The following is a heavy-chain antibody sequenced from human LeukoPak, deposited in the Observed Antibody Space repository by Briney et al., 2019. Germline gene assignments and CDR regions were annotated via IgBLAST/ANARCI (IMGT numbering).Heavy chain of an antibody. D-gene: IGHD3-22*01. J-gene: IGHJ4*02. Sequence: PSETLSLTCTVSGYSISSGYYWGWIRQPPGKGLEWIGSMYYSGSTYYNPSLKSRVTISVDTSKNQFSLKLSSATAADTAVYYCARHRTIYYDSSGYWVWGQGTLVTVSS. CDR2: MYYSGST. V-gene: IGHV4-38-2*02. CDR1: GYSISSGYY. CDR3: ARHRTIYYDSSGYWV.